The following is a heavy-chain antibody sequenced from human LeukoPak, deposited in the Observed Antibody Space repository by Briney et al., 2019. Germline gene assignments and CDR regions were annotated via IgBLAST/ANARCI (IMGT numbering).Heavy chain of an antibody. CDR2: ISWNSGSI. CDR1: GFTFDDYA. V-gene: IGHV3-9*03. CDR3: AKDFAHSWDYGGPFDC. J-gene: IGHJ4*02. Sequence: PGRSLRLSCAASGFTFDDYAMHWVRQAPGKGLEWVSGISWNSGSIGYADSVKGRFTISRDNAKNSLYLQMNSLRAEDMALYYCAKDFAHSWDYGGPFDCWGQGTLVTVSS. D-gene: IGHD4-23*01.